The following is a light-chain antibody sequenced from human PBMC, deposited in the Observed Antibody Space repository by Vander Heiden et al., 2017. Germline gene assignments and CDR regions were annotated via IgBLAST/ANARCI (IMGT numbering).Light chain of an antibody. V-gene: IGKV1-5*03. Sequence: DIQMAQSPSTLSASVGDRVTITCRASQSVVTWLAWYQQKSGRAPKLLISQASSLETGVPSRFSGSGSGTEFTVSISGLQPEDFGTYYCQQYYHFWTFGQGTKVEIK. CDR3: QQYYHFWT. CDR2: QAS. J-gene: IGKJ1*01. CDR1: QSVVTW.